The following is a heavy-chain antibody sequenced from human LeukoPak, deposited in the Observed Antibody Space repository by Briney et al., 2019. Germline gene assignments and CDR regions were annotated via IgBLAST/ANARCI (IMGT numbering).Heavy chain of an antibody. Sequence: PSETLSLTCTVSGGSISSYYWSWIRQRPGKGLEWVGYIYYSGSTNYNPSLKSRVTISVATSKTQFSLKLTSVTAADTAVYYCAKGGPEASAGLSWFDPWGQGTLVTVSS. CDR2: IYYSGST. D-gene: IGHD1-14*01. J-gene: IGHJ5*02. CDR1: GGSISSYY. V-gene: IGHV4-59*01. CDR3: AKGGPEASAGLSWFDP.